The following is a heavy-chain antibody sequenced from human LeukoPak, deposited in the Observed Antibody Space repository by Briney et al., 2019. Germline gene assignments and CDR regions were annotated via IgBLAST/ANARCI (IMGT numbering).Heavy chain of an antibody. CDR3: ARRPSSAFDI. Sequence: GGSLRPSCAASGFTFSSYGMSWVRQAPGKGLEWVSAISGSGGSTYYADSVKGRFTISRDNAKNSLYLQMNSLRAEDTAVYYCARRPSSAFDIWGQGTMVTVSS. CDR1: GFTFSSYG. CDR2: ISGSGGST. V-gene: IGHV3-23*01. D-gene: IGHD6-13*01. J-gene: IGHJ3*02.